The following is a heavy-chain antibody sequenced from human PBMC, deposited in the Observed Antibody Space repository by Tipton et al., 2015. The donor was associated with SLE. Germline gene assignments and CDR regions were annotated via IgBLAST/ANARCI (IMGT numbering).Heavy chain of an antibody. CDR1: GFTFSNAW. Sequence: SLRFSCAASGFTFSNAWMSWVRQAPGKGLVWVSRINSDGSSTSYADSVKGRFTISRDNAKNTLYLQMNSLRAEDTAVYYCARVDYGDYAGWFDPWGQGTLVTVSS. D-gene: IGHD4-17*01. CDR2: INSDGSST. J-gene: IGHJ5*02. V-gene: IGHV3-74*01. CDR3: ARVDYGDYAGWFDP.